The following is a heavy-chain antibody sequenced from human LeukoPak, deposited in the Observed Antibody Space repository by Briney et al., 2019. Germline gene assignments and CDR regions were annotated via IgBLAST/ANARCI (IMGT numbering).Heavy chain of an antibody. CDR1: GYSISSGYY. Sequence: PSETLSLTCAVSGYSISSGYYWGWIRQPPGKGLEWIGSIYHSGSTYYNPSLKSRVTISVDTSKNQFSLKLSSVTAADTAVYYCARHKSGDYDFWSGCRYYYYYMDVWGKGTTVTVSS. J-gene: IGHJ6*03. CDR3: ARHKSGDYDFWSGCRYYYYYMDV. CDR2: IYHSGST. V-gene: IGHV4-38-2*01. D-gene: IGHD3-3*01.